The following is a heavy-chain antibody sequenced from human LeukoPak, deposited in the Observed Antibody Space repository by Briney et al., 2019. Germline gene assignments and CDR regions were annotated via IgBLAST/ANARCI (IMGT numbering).Heavy chain of an antibody. CDR2: IIPIFGTA. V-gene: IGHV1-69*05. D-gene: IGHD2-2*01. CDR1: GGTFSSYA. J-gene: IGHJ3*02. Sequence: SVKVSCKASGGTFSSYAISWVRQAPGQGLEWMGGIIPIFGTANYAQKFQGRVTITTDESTSTAYMELSSLRSEDTAVYYCARASEPIWGYCSSTSCPGHAFDIWGQGTMVTVSS. CDR3: ARASEPIWGYCSSTSCPGHAFDI.